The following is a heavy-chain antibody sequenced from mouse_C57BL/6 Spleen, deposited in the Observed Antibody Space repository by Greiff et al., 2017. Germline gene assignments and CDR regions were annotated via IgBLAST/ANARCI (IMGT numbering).Heavy chain of an antibody. D-gene: IGHD2-1*01. CDR1: GYAFSSYW. V-gene: IGHV1-80*01. J-gene: IGHJ2*01. Sequence: QVQLQQSGAELVKPGASVKISCKASGYAFSSYWMNWVKQRPGKGLEWIGQIYPGDGDTNYNGKFKGKATLTADKSSSTAYMQLSSLTSEDSAVYFCASREDGNSFDYWGQGTTLTVSS. CDR2: IYPGDGDT. CDR3: ASREDGNSFDY.